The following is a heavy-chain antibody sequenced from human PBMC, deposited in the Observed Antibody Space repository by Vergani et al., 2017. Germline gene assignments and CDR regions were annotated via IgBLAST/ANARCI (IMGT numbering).Heavy chain of an antibody. D-gene: IGHD3-3*01. Sequence: EVQLLESGGGLVQPGGSLRLSCAASGFTFSSYAMSWVRQAPGKGLEWVSAISGSGGSTYYADSVKGRFTISRDNSKNTLYLQMNSLRAEDTAVYYCAKGAWEGTMFGVVLPVWGQGTTVTVSS. CDR1: GFTFSSYA. J-gene: IGHJ6*02. CDR3: AKGAWEGTMFGVVLPV. V-gene: IGHV3-23*01. CDR2: ISGSGGST.